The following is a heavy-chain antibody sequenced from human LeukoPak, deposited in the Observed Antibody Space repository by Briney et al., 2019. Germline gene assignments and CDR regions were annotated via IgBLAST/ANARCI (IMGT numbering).Heavy chain of an antibody. CDR2: IKQDGSEK. CDR3: ARDSSLRYYFDY. J-gene: IGHJ4*02. CDR1: GFTFSSYW. Sequence: GGSLRLSCAASGFTFSSYWRSWVRQAPGKGLEWVANIKQDGSEKYYVDSVKGRFTISRDNAKNSLYLQMNSLRAEATAVYYCARDSSLRYYFDYWGQGTLVTASS. V-gene: IGHV3-7*01.